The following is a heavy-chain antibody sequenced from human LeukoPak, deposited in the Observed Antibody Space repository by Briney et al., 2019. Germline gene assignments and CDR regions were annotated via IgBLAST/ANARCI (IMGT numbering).Heavy chain of an antibody. D-gene: IGHD2-2*01. Sequence: SETLSLTCAVYGGSFSGYYWSWIRQPPGKGLEWIGEINHSGSTNYNPSLKSRVTISVDTSKNQFSLKLSSVTAADTAVYYCAALPSLGYCSSTSCTNFDYWGQGTLVTVSS. CDR2: INHSGST. V-gene: IGHV4-34*01. J-gene: IGHJ4*02. CDR1: GGSFSGYY. CDR3: AALPSLGYCSSTSCTNFDY.